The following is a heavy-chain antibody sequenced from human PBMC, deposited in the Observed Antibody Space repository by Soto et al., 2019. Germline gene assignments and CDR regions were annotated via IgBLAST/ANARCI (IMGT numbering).Heavy chain of an antibody. D-gene: IGHD6-13*01. CDR3: ARDSTRWFPYYGIDV. CDR1: GYSFTSYW. V-gene: IGHV5-51*01. J-gene: IGHJ6*02. Sequence: GESLKISCKGSGYSFTSYWIGWVRQMPGKGLEWMGIIYPGDSDTRYSPSFQGQVTISADKSISTAYLQWSSLKASDTAVYYCARDSTRWFPYYGIDVWGQGTKVTVSS. CDR2: IYPGDSDT.